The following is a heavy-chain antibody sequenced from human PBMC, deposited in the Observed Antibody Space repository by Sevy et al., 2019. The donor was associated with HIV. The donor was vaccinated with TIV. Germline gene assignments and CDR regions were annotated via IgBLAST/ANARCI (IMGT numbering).Heavy chain of an antibody. J-gene: IGHJ4*02. V-gene: IGHV3-21*01. CDR2: ISSASSYI. CDR3: ARGDYYGSPYYFDY. CDR1: GFTFNYHF. Sequence: GGSLRLSCAASGFTFNYHFMNWVRQVPGKGLEWVSYISSASSYINNSDSVKGRFTISRANAKNLVFLEMNNLRPEDTAVYFCARGDYYGSPYYFDYWGQGTLVTVSS. D-gene: IGHD3-10*01.